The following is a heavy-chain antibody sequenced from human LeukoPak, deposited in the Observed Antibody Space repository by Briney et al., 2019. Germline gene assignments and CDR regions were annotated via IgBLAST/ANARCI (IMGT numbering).Heavy chain of an antibody. J-gene: IGHJ4*02. V-gene: IGHV4-39*01. CDR3: ARRGGSGRAFDY. CDR1: GASTSGGTYY. CDR2: IYYTGST. D-gene: IGHD1-26*01. Sequence: SETLSLTCSVSGASTSGGTYYWGWIRQPPGKGLEWIGSIYYTGSTYDNPSLKSRVTISVDTSKNQFSLKLSSVTAADTAVYYCARRGGSGRAFDYWGQGTLVTVSS.